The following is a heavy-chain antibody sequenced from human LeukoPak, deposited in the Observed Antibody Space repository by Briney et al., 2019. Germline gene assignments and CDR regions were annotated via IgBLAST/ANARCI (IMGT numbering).Heavy chain of an antibody. V-gene: IGHV5-10-1*01. CDR1: GYTFISYW. CDR3: ARQAGVAAYSMSWFDP. J-gene: IGHJ5*02. CDR2: IYPSDSYT. D-gene: IGHD2-15*01. Sequence: GEPLNFSCKASGYTFISYWISWVRQLPGKGLEWLGRIYPSDSYTNYSPSCQGRDTISADKSISTAYLQLSCLKASDTAMYCCARQAGVAAYSMSWFDPWGQGTLVTVSS.